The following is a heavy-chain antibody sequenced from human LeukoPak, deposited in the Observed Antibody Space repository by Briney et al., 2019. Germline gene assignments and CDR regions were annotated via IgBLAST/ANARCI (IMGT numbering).Heavy chain of an antibody. Sequence: GGSLRLSCAASGVTFSSYSMNWVRQAPGKGLEWVSSISTCSSFIYYADSVKGRFTISSDIAKNSPYLQMTSLRAEDTAVYYCARTDYYDKSIDYWGQGTLVTVSS. CDR2: ISTCSSFI. D-gene: IGHD3-22*01. CDR3: ARTDYYDKSIDY. V-gene: IGHV3-21*01. J-gene: IGHJ4*02. CDR1: GVTFSSYS.